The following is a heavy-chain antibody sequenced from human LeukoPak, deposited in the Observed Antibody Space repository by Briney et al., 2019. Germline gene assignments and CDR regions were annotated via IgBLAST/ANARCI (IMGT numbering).Heavy chain of an antibody. CDR3: ASIPGIAVAAGY. D-gene: IGHD6-19*01. J-gene: IGHJ4*02. Sequence: ASVKVSCKASGYTFTGYYMHWVRQAPGQGLEWMGWINPNSGGTNYAQKFQGRVTMTGDTSISTAYMELSRLRSDDTAVYYCASIPGIAVAAGYWGKGTLVTVSS. CDR2: INPNSGGT. CDR1: GYTFTGYY. V-gene: IGHV1-2*02.